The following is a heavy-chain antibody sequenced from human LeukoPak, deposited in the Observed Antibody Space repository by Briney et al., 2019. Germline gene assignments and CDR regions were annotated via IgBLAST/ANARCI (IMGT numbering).Heavy chain of an antibody. Sequence: ASVNVSCKASGGTFSSYAISWVRQAPGQGLDWMGGIIPIFGTANYGQKFQGRVTITTDESTSSAYMDLSSLRSEDTAVYYCASSLSGASFHYFDYWGQRTLVTVSS. J-gene: IGHJ4*02. D-gene: IGHD2/OR15-2a*01. CDR1: GGTFSSYA. V-gene: IGHV1-69*05. CDR2: IIPIFGTA. CDR3: ASSLSGASFHYFDY.